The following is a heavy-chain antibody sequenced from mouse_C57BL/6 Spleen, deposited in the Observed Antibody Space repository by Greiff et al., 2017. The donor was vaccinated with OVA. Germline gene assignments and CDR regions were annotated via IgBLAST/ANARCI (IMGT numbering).Heavy chain of an antibody. J-gene: IGHJ1*03. CDR2: IYPGGGYT. CDR1: GYTFTNYW. Sequence: QVQLQQSGAELVRPGTSVKMSCKASGYTFTNYWIGWAKQRPGHGLAWIGDIYPGGGYTNYNEKFKGKATLTADKSSSTAYMQFSSLTSEDSAIYYCARRGGRWYFDVWGTGTTVTVSS. V-gene: IGHV1-63*01. CDR3: ARRGGRWYFDV.